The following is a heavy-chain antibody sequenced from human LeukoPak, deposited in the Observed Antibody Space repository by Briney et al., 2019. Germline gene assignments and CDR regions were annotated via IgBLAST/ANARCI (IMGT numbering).Heavy chain of an antibody. J-gene: IGHJ4*02. Sequence: GSLRLSCAASGFTFSSFAMSWVRQGPGRGLEWVSGISERGGNTYYTDSVKGRFTIFRDNSKNTLYLQMNSLRAEDTAIYYCAKDREAYCSGGSCYSAFDYWGQGTLVTVSS. CDR2: ISERGGNT. CDR1: GFTFSSFA. V-gene: IGHV3-23*01. D-gene: IGHD2-15*01. CDR3: AKDREAYCSGGSCYSAFDY.